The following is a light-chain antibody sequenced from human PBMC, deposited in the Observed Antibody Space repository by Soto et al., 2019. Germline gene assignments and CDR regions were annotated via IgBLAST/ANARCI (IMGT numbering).Light chain of an antibody. CDR2: DAS. Sequence: DIVLTQSPGTLSLSPGERATLSCRASQSVSSSYLAWYQQKPGQAPRLLIYDASSRATGIPDRFSGSGSGTDFTLTINRLEPEDFAVYYCQQYNNWPPCTFGQGTKVDIK. CDR3: QQYNNWPPCT. V-gene: IGKV3-20*01. CDR1: QSVSSSY. J-gene: IGKJ1*01.